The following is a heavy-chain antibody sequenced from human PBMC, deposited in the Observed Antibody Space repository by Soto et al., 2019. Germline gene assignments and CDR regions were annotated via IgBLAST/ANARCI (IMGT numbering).Heavy chain of an antibody. J-gene: IGHJ6*02. CDR2: ILPLSGTS. Sequence: LVKVSFKGSDGTFSAYAISWVRQAPGHGLEWMGGILPLSGTSNYTQRFQGRVTISADKSTSTAYMELSSLRSDDTAVYYCARVSGDSSGYYRRSYYYYGMDVWGQGTTVTVSS. V-gene: IGHV1-69*06. CDR1: DGTFSAYA. CDR3: ARVSGDSSGYYRRSYYYYGMDV. D-gene: IGHD3-22*01.